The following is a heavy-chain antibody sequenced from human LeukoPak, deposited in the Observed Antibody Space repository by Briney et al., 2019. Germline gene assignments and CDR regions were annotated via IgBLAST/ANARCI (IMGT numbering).Heavy chain of an antibody. CDR1: GGSISSYY. D-gene: IGHD3-22*01. Sequence: SETLSLTRTVSGGSISSYYWSWIRQPAGKGLEWIGRIYTSGSTSYNPSLKSRVTMSVDTSKNQFSLKLSSVTAADTAVYYCARDWRGDYYDSSGYSESDAFDIWGQGTMVTVSS. CDR2: IYTSGST. V-gene: IGHV4-4*07. CDR3: ARDWRGDYYDSSGYSESDAFDI. J-gene: IGHJ3*02.